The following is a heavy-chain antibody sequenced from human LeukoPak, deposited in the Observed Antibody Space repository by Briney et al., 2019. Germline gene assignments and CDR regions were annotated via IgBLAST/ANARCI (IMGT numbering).Heavy chain of an antibody. CDR2: MDKSGST. D-gene: IGHD4-11*01. Sequence: SETLSLTCSVSGGSISGFYWSWIRQPPGKGLEWIGYMDKSGSTTYNPSLKSRVTISVDTSKNQFSLRPSPVTAADTAVYYCARGYSKGGGFDFWGQGTLVTVSS. CDR1: GGSISGFY. V-gene: IGHV4-59*01. CDR3: ARGYSKGGGFDF. J-gene: IGHJ4*02.